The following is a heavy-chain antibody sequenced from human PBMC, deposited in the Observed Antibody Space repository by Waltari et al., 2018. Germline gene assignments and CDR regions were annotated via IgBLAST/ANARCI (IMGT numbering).Heavy chain of an antibody. CDR3: AKDQRLYCSSTSCYYYYGMDV. CDR2: ISGSGGST. D-gene: IGHD2-2*01. Sequence: EVQLLESGGGLVQPGGSLRLSCAASGFTFSSYAMSWVRQAPGKGLGWVSAISGSGGSTYYADSVKGRFTISRDNSKNTLYLQMNSLRAEDTAVYYCAKDQRLYCSSTSCYYYYGMDVWGQGTTVTVSS. J-gene: IGHJ6*02. V-gene: IGHV3-23*01. CDR1: GFTFSSYA.